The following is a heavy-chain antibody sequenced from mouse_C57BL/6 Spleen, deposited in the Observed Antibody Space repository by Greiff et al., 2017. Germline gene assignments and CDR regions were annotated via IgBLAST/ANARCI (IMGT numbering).Heavy chain of an antibody. CDR2: IWRGGST. J-gene: IGHJ3*01. CDR1: GFSLTSYG. CDR3: AKKGYDYDEGAWFAY. Sequence: QVQLKESGPGLVQPSQSLSITCTVSGFSLTSYGVHWVRQSPGKGLEWLGVIWRGGSTDYNAAFMSRLSITKDNSKSQVFFKMNSLQADDTAIYSCAKKGYDYDEGAWFAYWGQGTLVTVSA. V-gene: IGHV2-5*01. D-gene: IGHD2-4*01.